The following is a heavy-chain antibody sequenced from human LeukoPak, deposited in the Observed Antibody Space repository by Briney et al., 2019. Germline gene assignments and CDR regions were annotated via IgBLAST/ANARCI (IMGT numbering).Heavy chain of an antibody. Sequence: SGPALVKPTQTLTLTCTFSGSSLSTNAVCVSWIRQPPGKALEWLARIDWDDDKYYTTSLKTRLTISKDTSNNQVVLTMTNMDPVDTATYYCARIRCGSSIVDFHHWGQGTLVTVSS. CDR2: IDWDDDK. CDR1: GSSLSTNAVC. J-gene: IGHJ4*02. CDR3: ARIRCGSSIVDFHH. D-gene: IGHD1-26*01. V-gene: IGHV2-70*11.